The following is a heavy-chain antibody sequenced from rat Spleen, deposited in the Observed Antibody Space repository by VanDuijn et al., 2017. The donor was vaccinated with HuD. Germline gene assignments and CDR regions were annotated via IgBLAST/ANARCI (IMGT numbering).Heavy chain of an antibody. CDR2: ISSGGGGT. Sequence: EVQLVESGGGVMQPGRSLKLSCAASGFTFSSFPMAWVRQAPKKGLEWVASISSGGGGTYYPDSVKGRFTISRDNAKSTLYLQMDSLQTEDTATYSCARADIGAICTDGIWGQGVMVTVSS. V-gene: IGHV5-46*01. CDR3: ARADIGAICTDGI. J-gene: IGHJ2*01. D-gene: IGHD1-2*01. CDR1: GFTFSSFP.